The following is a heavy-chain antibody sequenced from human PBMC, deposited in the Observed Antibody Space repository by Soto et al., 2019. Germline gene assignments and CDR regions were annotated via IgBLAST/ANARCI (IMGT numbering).Heavy chain of an antibody. Sequence: QVQLQQWGAGLLKPSETLSLTCAVYGGSFSGYYWSWIRQPPGKGLEWIGEINHSGSTNYNPSVKRRVTISVDTSKNQFSLKLSSVTAADTAVYYCARGPLLKAAAGARLDYYYGMDVWGQGTTVTVSS. CDR1: GGSFSGYY. CDR3: ARGPLLKAAAGARLDYYYGMDV. D-gene: IGHD6-13*01. CDR2: INHSGST. J-gene: IGHJ6*02. V-gene: IGHV4-34*01.